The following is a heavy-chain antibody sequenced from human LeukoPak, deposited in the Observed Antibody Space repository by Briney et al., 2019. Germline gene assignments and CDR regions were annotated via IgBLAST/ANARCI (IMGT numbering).Heavy chain of an antibody. J-gene: IGHJ4*02. CDR1: GFTFSSYG. CDR3: AKDRRPYDFWSGPFDC. V-gene: IGHV3-30*02. D-gene: IGHD3-3*01. Sequence: GGSLRLSCAASGFTFSSYGMHWVRQAPGKGLEWVAFIRYDGSNKYYADSVKGRFTISRDNSKNTLYLQMNSLRAEDTAVYYCAKDRRPYDFWSGPFDCWGQGTLVTVSS. CDR2: IRYDGSNK.